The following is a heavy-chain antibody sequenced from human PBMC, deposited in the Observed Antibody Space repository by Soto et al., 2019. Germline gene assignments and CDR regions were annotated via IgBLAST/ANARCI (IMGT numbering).Heavy chain of an antibody. CDR1: GGSISSGGYY. CDR2: IYYSGST. J-gene: IGHJ6*02. D-gene: IGHD6-19*01. V-gene: IGHV4-31*03. CDR3: ARDRRYSSGLRLYYYYGMDV. Sequence: SETLSLTCTVSGGSISSGGYYWSWIRQHPGKGLEWIGYIYYSGSTYYNPSLKSRVTISVDTSKNQFSLKLGSVTAADTAVYYCARDRRYSSGLRLYYYYGMDVWGQGTTVTAP.